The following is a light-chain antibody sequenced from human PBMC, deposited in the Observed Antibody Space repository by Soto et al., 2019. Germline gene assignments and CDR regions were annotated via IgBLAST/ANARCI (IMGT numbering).Light chain of an antibody. CDR3: QQTMTFPFA. CDR1: QGIGSW. J-gene: IGKJ4*01. V-gene: IGKV1D-12*01. Sequence: GDGVTLTCRASQGIGSWLAWYQQKPGKAPKLLISAASTLQSGVPSRFSGSGSGTHFTLTINDLQPEDFASYYCQQTMTFPFAFGGGTKVESK. CDR2: AAS.